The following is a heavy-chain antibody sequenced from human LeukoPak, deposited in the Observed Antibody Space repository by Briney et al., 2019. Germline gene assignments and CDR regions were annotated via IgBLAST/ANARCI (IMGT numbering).Heavy chain of an antibody. Sequence: PGGSLRLSCAASGFTFSNYAMGRVRQAPGKGLKWVSGISGSGGSTYYADSVKGRFTISRDISKNTVYLQMNSLRAEDTAVYYCAKAPSFMPYDSSGYFDYWGQGTLVTVSS. CDR2: ISGSGGST. J-gene: IGHJ4*02. CDR3: AKAPSFMPYDSSGYFDY. CDR1: GFTFSNYA. V-gene: IGHV3-23*01. D-gene: IGHD3-22*01.